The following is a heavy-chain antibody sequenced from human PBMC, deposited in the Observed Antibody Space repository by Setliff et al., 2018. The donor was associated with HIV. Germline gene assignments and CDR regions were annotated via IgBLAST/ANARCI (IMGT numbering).Heavy chain of an antibody. CDR2: ISSSTGRAI. CDR3: ARKAAAVDS. D-gene: IGHD6-25*01. CDR1: GFTFSNYD. Sequence: PGGSLRLSCAASGFTFSNYDMNWVRQAPGRGLEWISHISSSTGRAIYYADSVKGRFTISRDDPKNSLYLQMNSLRGEDTAVYFCARKAAAVDSWGQGTLVTVSS. V-gene: IGHV3-48*03. J-gene: IGHJ4*02.